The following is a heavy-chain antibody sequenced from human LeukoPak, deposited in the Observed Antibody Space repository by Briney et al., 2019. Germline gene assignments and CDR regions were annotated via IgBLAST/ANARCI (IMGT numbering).Heavy chain of an antibody. V-gene: IGHV2-70*01. Sequence: ESGPAPVKPTQTLTLTCTFSGFSLITSGMCVSWIRQPPGKALEWLALIDWDDDKYYSTSLKTRLTISKDTFKNQVVLTMTNMDPVDTATYYCARISAYGDYYFDYWGQGTLVTVSS. CDR3: ARISAYGDYYFDY. CDR2: IDWDDDK. J-gene: IGHJ4*02. D-gene: IGHD4-17*01. CDR1: GFSLITSGMC.